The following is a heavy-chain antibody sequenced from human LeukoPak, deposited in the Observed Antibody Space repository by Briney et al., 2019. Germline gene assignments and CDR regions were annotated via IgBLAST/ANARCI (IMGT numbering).Heavy chain of an antibody. Sequence: GGSLRLSCAASGFTFNTYSMNWVRQAPGKGLEWVSSISSSSNYIYYAESVGGRFTISRDNAKKSLYLQMNSLRAEDTAVYFCARGEGDFWSTSEGLLLHNWFDSWGQGTLVTVSS. CDR2: ISSSSNYI. D-gene: IGHD3-3*01. CDR3: ARGEGDFWSTSEGLLLHNWFDS. CDR1: GFTFNTYS. V-gene: IGHV3-21*01. J-gene: IGHJ5*01.